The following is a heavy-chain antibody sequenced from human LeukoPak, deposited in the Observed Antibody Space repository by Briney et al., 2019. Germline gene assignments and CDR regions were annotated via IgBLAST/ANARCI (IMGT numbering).Heavy chain of an antibody. J-gene: IGHJ4*02. Sequence: TGGSLRLSCAASGFTFISYWMHWVRQAPEKGLVWVSRISWYGSSTDFADSVKGRFTISRDNAKHTLYLQMNSLRAEDTAVSYCARDAPRNTALDYCGQGTLVTVSS. V-gene: IGHV3-74*01. CDR1: GFTFISYW. CDR2: ISWYGSST. D-gene: IGHD5-18*01. CDR3: ARDAPRNTALDY.